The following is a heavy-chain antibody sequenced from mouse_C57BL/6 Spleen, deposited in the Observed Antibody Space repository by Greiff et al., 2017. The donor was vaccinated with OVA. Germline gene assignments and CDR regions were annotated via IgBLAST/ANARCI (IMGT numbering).Heavy chain of an antibody. CDR3: ARNDYEFDY. J-gene: IGHJ2*01. V-gene: IGHV3-6*01. CDR2: ISYDGSN. Sequence: EVQLQESGPGLVKPSQSLSLTCSVTGYSITSGYYWNWIRQFPGNKLEWMGYISYDGSNNYNPSLKNPISITRDTSKNQFFLKLNSVTTEDTATYYCARNDYEFDYWGQGTTLTVSS. D-gene: IGHD2-4*01. CDR1: GYSITSGYY.